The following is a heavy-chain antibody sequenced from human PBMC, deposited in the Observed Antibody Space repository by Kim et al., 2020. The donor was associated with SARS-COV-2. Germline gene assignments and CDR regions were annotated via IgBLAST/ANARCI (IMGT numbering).Heavy chain of an antibody. CDR2: INHSGST. CDR3: ASYSNYGFDY. D-gene: IGHD4-4*01. V-gene: IGHV4-34*01. J-gene: IGHJ4*02. CDR1: GGSFSGYY. Sequence: SETLSLTCAVYGGSFSGYYWSWIRQPPGKGLEWIGEINHSGSTNYNPSLKSRVTISVDTSKNQFSLKLSSVTAADTAVYYCASYSNYGFDYWGQGTLVTVSS.